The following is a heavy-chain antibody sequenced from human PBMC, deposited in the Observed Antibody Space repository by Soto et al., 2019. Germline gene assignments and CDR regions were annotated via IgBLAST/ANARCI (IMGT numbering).Heavy chain of an antibody. CDR2: ISYDGSNK. Sequence: GGSLRLSCAASGLTFSGYAMHWVRQAPGKGLEWVAVISYDGSNKYYADSVKGRFTISRDNSKNTLYMVMNSLRAEDTAVYYCARVGSDSVEFDSWGQGTLVTVSS. J-gene: IGHJ4*02. V-gene: IGHV3-30-3*01. D-gene: IGHD2-21*01. CDR3: ARVGSDSVEFDS. CDR1: GLTFSGYA.